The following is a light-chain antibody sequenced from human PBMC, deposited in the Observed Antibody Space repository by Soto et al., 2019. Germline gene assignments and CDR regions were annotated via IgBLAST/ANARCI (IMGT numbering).Light chain of an antibody. CDR3: HQYFRSPLT. CDR2: WAT. CDR1: QSVFSNSKNRNH. V-gene: IGKV4-1*01. Sequence: DIVMTQSPDSLAVSLGERATINCKSNQSVFSNSKNRNHLSWYQQKPGQPPKLLIYWATTRESGVPYRFSGIVSGTDFILTVIVLQAEDVAIYYCHQYFRSPLTFGGGTKGEI. J-gene: IGKJ4*01.